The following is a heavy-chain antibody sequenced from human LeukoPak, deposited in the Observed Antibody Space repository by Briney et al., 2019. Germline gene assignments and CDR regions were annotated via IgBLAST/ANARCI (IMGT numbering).Heavy chain of an antibody. J-gene: IGHJ4*02. D-gene: IGHD5-18*01. CDR2: FRSSSNTI. Sequence: PGGSLRLSCAASGFTFSSYSMNWVRQAPGKGLEWVSYFRSSSNTIYYADSVKGRFTISGDNAKNLLYLQMNSLRDEDTAVYYCGRDHIYSFYYWGQGTLVTVSS. CDR1: GFTFSSYS. V-gene: IGHV3-48*02. CDR3: GRDHIYSFYY.